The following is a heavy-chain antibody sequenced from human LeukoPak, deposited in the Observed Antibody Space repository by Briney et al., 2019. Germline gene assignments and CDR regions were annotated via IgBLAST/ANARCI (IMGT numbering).Heavy chain of an antibody. V-gene: IGHV4-34*01. Sequence: SETLSLTCAVYGGSFSGYYWSWIRQPPGKGLEWIGEINHSGSTNYNPSLKSRATISVDTSKNQFSLKLSSVTAADTAVYYCALGPGAYYYYGMDVWGQGTTVTVSS. J-gene: IGHJ6*02. CDR2: INHSGST. CDR3: ALGPGAYYYYGMDV. CDR1: GGSFSGYY. D-gene: IGHD3-10*01.